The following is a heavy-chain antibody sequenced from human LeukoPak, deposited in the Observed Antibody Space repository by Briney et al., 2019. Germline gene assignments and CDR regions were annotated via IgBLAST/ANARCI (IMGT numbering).Heavy chain of an antibody. V-gene: IGHV4-38-2*02. J-gene: IGHJ4*02. CDR3: ARQGGSGSYLSFDY. Sequence: PSETLSLTCTVSGYSISSGYYWGWIRQPPGKGLEWIGSIYHSGRTFYNPSLKSRVTISVDTSKNQFSLKLSSVTAADTAVYYCARQGGSGSYLSFDYWGQGTLVTVSS. D-gene: IGHD3-10*01. CDR2: IYHSGRT. CDR1: GYSISSGYY.